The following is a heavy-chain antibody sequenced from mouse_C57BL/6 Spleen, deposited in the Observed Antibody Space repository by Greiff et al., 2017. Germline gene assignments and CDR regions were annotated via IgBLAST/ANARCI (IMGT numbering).Heavy chain of an antibody. CDR2: IYPGDGDT. Sequence: VQLQQSGPELVKPGASVKISCKASGYAFSSSWMNWVKQRPGKGLEWIGRIYPGDGDTNYNGKFKGKATLTADKSSSTAYMQLSSLTSEDSAVYCSAREDMVTTSDYYAMDYWGQGTSVTVSS. CDR1: GYAFSSSW. D-gene: IGHD2-2*01. V-gene: IGHV1-82*01. J-gene: IGHJ4*01. CDR3: AREDMVTTSDYYAMDY.